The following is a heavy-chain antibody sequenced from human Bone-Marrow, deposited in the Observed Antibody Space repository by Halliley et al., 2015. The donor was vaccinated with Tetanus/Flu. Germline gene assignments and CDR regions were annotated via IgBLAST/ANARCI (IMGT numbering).Heavy chain of an antibody. J-gene: IGHJ2*01. V-gene: IGHV1-24*01. CDR2: FDPEMNET. CDR3: ATEIPDWSFDL. Sequence: EWMGGFDPEMNETIYAQKFQGRVTVTEDTSSDTAYMELSGLRSEDAAIYYCATEIPDWSFDLWGRGTLVTVSS. D-gene: IGHD2-21*01.